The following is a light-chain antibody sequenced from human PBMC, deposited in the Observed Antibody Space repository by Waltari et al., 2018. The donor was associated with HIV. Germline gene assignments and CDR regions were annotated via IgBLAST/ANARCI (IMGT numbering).Light chain of an antibody. CDR1: SYEFDLHNF. V-gene: IGLV2-14*03. Sequence: SALTQPASVSGSPGQSVTISCTGTSYEFDLHNFLSWYQQHPAKAPQLIIFGVNSRPSGISSRFAASKSGDTASRTISGLQSGDEADYYCTTYTAKDSLLIGSGTKLTVL. J-gene: IGLJ2*01. CDR3: TTYTAKDSLL. CDR2: GVN.